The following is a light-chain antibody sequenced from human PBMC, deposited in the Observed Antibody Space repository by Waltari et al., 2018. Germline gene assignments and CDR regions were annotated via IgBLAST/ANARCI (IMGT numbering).Light chain of an antibody. CDR3: CSYAGRYTYV. V-gene: IGLV2-11*01. CDR2: NDN. J-gene: IGLJ1*01. Sequence: QSALTQPRSVSGSPGQSVTISCTGTSSDVGVYDSVSWYQQHPGKAPRLIIYNDNKRPSGVPDRLSGSKSGNTASLTISGLQAEDEADYYCCSYAGRYTYVFETGTKVTVL. CDR1: SSDVGVYDS.